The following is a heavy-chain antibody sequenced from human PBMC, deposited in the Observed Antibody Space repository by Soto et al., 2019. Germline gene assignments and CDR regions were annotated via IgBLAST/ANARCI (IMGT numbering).Heavy chain of an antibody. CDR1: VGSISSGGYY. Sequence: SETLSLTCTFSVGSISSGGYYWSWIGQHPGKGLEWIGYIYYSGSTYYNPSLKSRVTISVDTSKDQFSLKLSSVTAADTAVYYCARYTPTPRNWFELLGQGTLVNVSS. D-gene: IGHD2-2*02. V-gene: IGHV4-31*03. CDR3: ARYTPTPRNWFEL. J-gene: IGHJ5*02. CDR2: IYYSGST.